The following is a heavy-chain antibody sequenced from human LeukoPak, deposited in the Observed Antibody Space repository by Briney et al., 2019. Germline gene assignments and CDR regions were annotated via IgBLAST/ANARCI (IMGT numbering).Heavy chain of an antibody. J-gene: IGHJ4*02. CDR3: ARELVVTTIHFDY. V-gene: IGHV4-39*02. Sequence: SETLSLTCTVSGDSISSSSYYWDWIRQPPGKGLEWIGSIYYSGSTYYNPSLKSRVTISVDTSKNQFSLKLTSVTAADTAVYYCARELVVTTIHFDYWGQGTLVTVSS. CDR2: IYYSGST. D-gene: IGHD2-21*02. CDR1: GDSISSSSYY.